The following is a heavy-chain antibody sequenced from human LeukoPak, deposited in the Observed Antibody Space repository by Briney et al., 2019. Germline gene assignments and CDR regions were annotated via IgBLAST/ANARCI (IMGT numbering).Heavy chain of an antibody. V-gene: IGHV4-59*01. CDR1: GGSISGYY. CDR2: IYSSGST. J-gene: IGHJ5*02. Sequence: SETLSLTCTVSGGSISGYYWTWIRQPPGKGLEWIGYIYSSGSTNYNPSLKSRVTISVDTSKNQFSLKLSSVTAADTAVYYCARGVAVARQRWFDPWGQGTLVTVSS. CDR3: ARGVAVARQRWFDP. D-gene: IGHD6-19*01.